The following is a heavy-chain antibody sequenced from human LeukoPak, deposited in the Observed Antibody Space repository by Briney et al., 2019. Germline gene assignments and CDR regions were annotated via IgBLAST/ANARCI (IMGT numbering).Heavy chain of an antibody. Sequence: SETLSLTCTVSGGSISGSDYYWGWIRQPPGKGLEWIGSICYSGSTYYNPSLKSRVTISVDTSKNQFSLKLSSVTAADTAVYYCARDESWFDPWGQGTLVTVSS. CDR2: ICYSGST. CDR1: GGSISGSDYY. V-gene: IGHV4-39*07. CDR3: ARDESWFDP. J-gene: IGHJ5*02.